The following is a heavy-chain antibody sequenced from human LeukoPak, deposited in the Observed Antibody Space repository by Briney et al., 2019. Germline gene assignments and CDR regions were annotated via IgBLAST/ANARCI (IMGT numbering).Heavy chain of an antibody. CDR2: MNPNSGNT. J-gene: IGHJ3*02. Sequence: ASVKVSCTASGYTFTGYYMHWVRQATGQGLEWMGWMNPNSGNTGYAQKFQGRVTITRNTSISTAYMELSSLRSEDTAVYYCASSAAGGDAFDIWGQGTMVTVSS. CDR1: GYTFTGYY. D-gene: IGHD6-13*01. V-gene: IGHV1-8*03. CDR3: ASSAAGGDAFDI.